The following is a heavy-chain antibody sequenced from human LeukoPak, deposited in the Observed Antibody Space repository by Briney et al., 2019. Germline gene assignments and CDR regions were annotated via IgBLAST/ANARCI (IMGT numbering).Heavy chain of an antibody. CDR1: VYTFTSYG. J-gene: IGHJ4*02. Sequence: SSVKVSCKASVYTFTSYGISWVRQAPGQGREGMGWISAYNGNTNYAQKLQGRVTMTTDTSTSTAYMELRSLRSDDTAVYYCARVVHDYVWGSYRYTNEYFDYWGQGTLVTVSS. V-gene: IGHV1-18*01. D-gene: IGHD3-16*02. CDR3: ARVVHDYVWGSYRYTNEYFDY. CDR2: ISAYNGNT.